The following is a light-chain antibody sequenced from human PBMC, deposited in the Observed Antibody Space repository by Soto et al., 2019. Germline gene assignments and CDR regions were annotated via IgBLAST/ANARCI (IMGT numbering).Light chain of an antibody. CDR3: QEYNSYTGT. Sequence: AIQMTQSPSSLSASVGDRVTITCRASQGIRNDLDWFQQKPGKAPKLLIYAASNLQSGVPSRFSGSGSGTDFTLTISSLQPDDFGTYYCQEYNSYTGTFGPGTKVDIK. CDR2: AAS. V-gene: IGKV1-6*01. CDR1: QGIRND. J-gene: IGKJ1*01.